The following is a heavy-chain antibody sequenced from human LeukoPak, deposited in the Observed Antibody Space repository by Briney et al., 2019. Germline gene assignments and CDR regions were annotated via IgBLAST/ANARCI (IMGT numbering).Heavy chain of an antibody. V-gene: IGHV3-74*01. D-gene: IGHD3-16*01. Sequence: QPGGSLRLSCAASGFTFTTYWMHWVRQAPGKGLVWVSRINSDGPNTIYADSVKGRFTTSRDNAKNALYLQLRSLRAEDTAVYYCARGGGDHAFDIWGQGTMVTVSS. CDR2: INSDGPNT. CDR3: ARGGGDHAFDI. J-gene: IGHJ3*02. CDR1: GFTFTTYW.